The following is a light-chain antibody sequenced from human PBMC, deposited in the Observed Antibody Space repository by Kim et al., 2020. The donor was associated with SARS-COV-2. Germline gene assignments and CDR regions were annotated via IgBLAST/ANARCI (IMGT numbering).Light chain of an antibody. V-gene: IGLV1-51*01. Sequence: GQRVTISCPGSNSNIGNNYVSWYQQFPRTAPKLLIYDNNERSSGIPDRFSGSKSGTSATLDITGLQTGDEGDYYCGTWDSRLRTWIFGGGTQLTVL. CDR3: GTWDSRLRTWI. CDR2: DNN. J-gene: IGLJ2*01. CDR1: NSNIGNNY.